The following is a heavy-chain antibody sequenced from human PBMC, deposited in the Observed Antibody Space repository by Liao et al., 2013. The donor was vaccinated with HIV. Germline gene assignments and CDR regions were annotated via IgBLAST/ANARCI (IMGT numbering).Heavy chain of an antibody. J-gene: IGHJ3*02. CDR3: ARVPSGTHDVWSGFHAFDI. CDR2: ITYSGRT. CDR1: GGSISSSTYY. V-gene: IGHV4-39*07. Sequence: QLHLQESGPGLVKPSETLSLTCTVSGGSISSSTYYWGCIRQPPGKGLEWIGSITYSGRTYYNPSFKSRVTISVDTSRNHLSLNLNSVSAADTAVYYCARVPSGTHDVWSGFHAFDIWGQGTMVTVSS. D-gene: IGHD3-3*01.